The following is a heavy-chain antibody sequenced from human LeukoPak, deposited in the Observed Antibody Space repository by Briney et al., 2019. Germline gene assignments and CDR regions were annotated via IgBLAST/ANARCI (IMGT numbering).Heavy chain of an antibody. CDR1: GFTFRSYV. J-gene: IGHJ4*02. CDR2: ISVSGITT. D-gene: IGHD3-10*01. Sequence: GGSLRLSCAASGFTFRSYVMTWVRQAPGKGLEWVSAISVSGITTYYADSVKGRFTISRDDSRNALFLQMDSLTAEDTALYYCANGRGVTNAHFDHWGQGTLVTVSS. V-gene: IGHV3-23*01. CDR3: ANGRGVTNAHFDH.